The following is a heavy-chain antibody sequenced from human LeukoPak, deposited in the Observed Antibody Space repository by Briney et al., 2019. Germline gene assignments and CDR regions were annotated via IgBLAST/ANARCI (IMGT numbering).Heavy chain of an antibody. Sequence: SETLSLTCTVSGGSISSYYWSWVRQPPGKGLERIGFVYYTGSTNYSPSLKSRVTISVDTSKNQFSLKLRSVTAADTAVYYCARISSSNWYNERGAFDVWGQGTMVTVSS. V-gene: IGHV4-59*01. CDR3: ARISSSNWYNERGAFDV. J-gene: IGHJ3*01. CDR2: VYYTGST. CDR1: GGSISSYY. D-gene: IGHD6-13*01.